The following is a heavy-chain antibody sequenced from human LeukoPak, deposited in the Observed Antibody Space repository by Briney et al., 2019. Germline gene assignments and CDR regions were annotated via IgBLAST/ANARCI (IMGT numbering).Heavy chain of an antibody. J-gene: IGHJ3*02. D-gene: IGHD2-2*02. CDR2: ITWDGGST. CDR1: GFTFDDYA. V-gene: IGHV3-43D*03. Sequence: GGSLRLSSAASGFTFDDYAMHWVRQAPGKGLEWVSLITWDGGSTYYADSVKGRFTVSSDNSKNSLYLQMNSLRAEDTALYYCAKDRGSTPLGYCSSSSCYKNAFDIWGQGTMVTVSS. CDR3: AKDRGSTPLGYCSSSSCYKNAFDI.